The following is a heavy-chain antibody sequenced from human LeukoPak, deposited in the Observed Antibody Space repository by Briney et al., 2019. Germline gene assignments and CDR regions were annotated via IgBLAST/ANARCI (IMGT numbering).Heavy chain of an antibody. V-gene: IGHV1-2*02. CDR2: IDPNSGVT. D-gene: IGHD3/OR15-3a*01. CDR3: ARELIDFHDHTNTGFFDS. Sequence: ASVKVSCKTSGYTFTGYYIHLLRQAPGQGLEWMAWIDPNSGVTNYAHKFQGRVTMTRDTSISTAYMEVSSLRSDDTAVYYCARELIDFHDHTNTGFFDSWGQGTLVTVSS. J-gene: IGHJ4*02. CDR1: GYTFTGYY.